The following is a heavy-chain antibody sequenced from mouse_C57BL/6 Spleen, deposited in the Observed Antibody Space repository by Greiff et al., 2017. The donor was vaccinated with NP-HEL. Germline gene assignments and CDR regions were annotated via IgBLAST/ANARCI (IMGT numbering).Heavy chain of an antibody. V-gene: IGHV1-80*01. J-gene: IGHJ3*01. CDR1: GYAFSSYW. CDR2: IYPGDGDT. Sequence: VQLQQSGASVKISCKASGYAFSSYWMNWVKQRPGKGLEWIGQIYPGDGDTNYNGKFKGKATLTADKSSSTAYMQLSSLTSEDSAVYFCARFGAFAYWGQGTLVTVSA. CDR3: ARFGAFAY.